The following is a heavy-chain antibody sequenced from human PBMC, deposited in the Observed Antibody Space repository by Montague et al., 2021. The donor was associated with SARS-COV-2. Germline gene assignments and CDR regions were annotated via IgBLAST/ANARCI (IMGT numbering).Heavy chain of an antibody. CDR2: LLLKKKRYS. CDR3: VRYSGWFYFDF. D-gene: IGHD6-19*01. Sequence: CAISGDSVAGNSRAWGGHTPALQSGFEFVCRLLLKKKRYSDYAXXVRGRLTVHPDASKNEFSLELNYVTPKDTAVYYCVRYSGWFYFDFWGQGTLVTVSS. CDR1: GDSVAGNSRA. J-gene: IGHJ4*02. V-gene: IGHV6-1*01.